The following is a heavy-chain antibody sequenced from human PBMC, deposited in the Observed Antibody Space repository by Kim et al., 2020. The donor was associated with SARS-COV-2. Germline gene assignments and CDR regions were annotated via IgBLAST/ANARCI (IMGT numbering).Heavy chain of an antibody. V-gene: IGHV3-53*01. CDR3: ARAMAMVTNLYYYYYYGMDV. D-gene: IGHD5-18*01. Sequence: GRFTISRDNSKNTLYLQMNSLRAEDTAVYYCARAMAMVTNLYYYYYYGMDVWGQGTTVTVSS. J-gene: IGHJ6*02.